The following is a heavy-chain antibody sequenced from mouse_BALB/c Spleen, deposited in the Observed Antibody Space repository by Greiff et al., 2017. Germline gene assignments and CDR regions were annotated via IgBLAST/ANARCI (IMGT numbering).Heavy chain of an antibody. CDR2: ISSGSSTI. CDR3: ARSGRYDNY. CDR1: GFTFSSFG. J-gene: IGHJ2*01. D-gene: IGHD2-14*01. Sequence: EVQRVESGGGLVQPGGSRKLSCAASGFTFSSFGMHWVRQAPEKGLEWVAYISSGSSTIYYADTVKGRFTISRDNPKNTLFLQMTSLRSEDTAMYYCARSGRYDNYWGQGTTLTVSS. V-gene: IGHV5-17*02.